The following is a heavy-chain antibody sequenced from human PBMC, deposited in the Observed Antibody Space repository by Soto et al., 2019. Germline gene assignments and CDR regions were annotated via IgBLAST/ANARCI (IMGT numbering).Heavy chain of an antibody. CDR2: IIPIFGTA. V-gene: IGHV1-69*01. D-gene: IGHD1-26*01. J-gene: IGHJ4*02. CDR3: ARDGGRHSGGIDY. CDR1: GGTFSSYS. Sequence: QVQLVQSGAEVKKPGSSVKVSCKASGGTFSSYSINWVRQAPGQGLEWMGEIIPIFGTANYAQKFQGRVNITADESTSTAYMELSSLISEDTTVYYCARDGGRHSGGIDYWGQGTLVIGYS.